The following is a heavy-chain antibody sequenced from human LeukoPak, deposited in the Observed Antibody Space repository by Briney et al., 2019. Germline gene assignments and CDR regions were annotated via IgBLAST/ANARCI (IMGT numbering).Heavy chain of an antibody. J-gene: IGHJ3*02. CDR2: IIPIFGTA. V-gene: IGHV1-69*05. D-gene: IGHD2-2*01. CDR3: AREDIVVVPAAMGAFDI. Sequence: ASVKVSCKASGGTFSSHAISWVRQAPGQGLEWMGGIIPIFGTANYAQKFQDRVTITTDESTSTAYMELSSLRSEDTAVYYCAREDIVVVPAAMGAFDIWGQGTMVTVSS. CDR1: GGTFSSHA.